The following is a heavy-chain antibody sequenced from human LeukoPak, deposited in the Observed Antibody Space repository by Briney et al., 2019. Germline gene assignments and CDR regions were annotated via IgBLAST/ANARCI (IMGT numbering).Heavy chain of an antibody. J-gene: IGHJ4*02. CDR3: AKDVAGVRGGRGGFDY. D-gene: IGHD3-10*01. V-gene: IGHV3-23*01. Sequence: ARSLTLACAASGFTFSSDAMSWVRQAPWKGLEWLSAIGGRGTSTYYADSVKGRLTISRDNSKNTLYLQMHSLRAEDTAIYDCAKDVAGVRGGRGGFDYWGQGTLVTVSS. CDR2: IGGRGTST. CDR1: GFTFSSDA.